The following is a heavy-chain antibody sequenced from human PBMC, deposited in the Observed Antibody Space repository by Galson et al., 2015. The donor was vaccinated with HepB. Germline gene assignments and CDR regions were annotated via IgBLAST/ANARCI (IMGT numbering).Heavy chain of an antibody. V-gene: IGHV6-1*01. J-gene: IGHJ3*02. CDR1: GDSVSNNRAA. D-gene: IGHD6-13*01. CDR3: AREGYSSSWLGAFDI. CDR2: TYYRSKWYN. Sequence: CAISGDSVSNNRAAWNWIRQSPSRGLEWLGRTYYRSKWYNDYAVSVKSRITINPDTSKNQFSLQLNSVTPEDTAVYYCAREGYSSSWLGAFDIWGQGTMVTVSS.